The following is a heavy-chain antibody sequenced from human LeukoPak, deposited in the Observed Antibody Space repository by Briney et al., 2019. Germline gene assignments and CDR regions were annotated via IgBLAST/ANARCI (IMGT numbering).Heavy chain of an antibody. V-gene: IGHV3-53*01. CDR2: IYSDGTT. D-gene: IGHD3-3*02. J-gene: IGHJ4*02. CDR3: ARDSSSFPNYFDY. Sequence: GGSLSLSCAASGFTVSSTYMSWVRKAPGKGLKWVSLIYSDGTTFYADSVKGRFAISTDNSKNTLYLQMSSLRAEDTAVYYCARDSSSFPNYFDYWGQGTLITVSS. CDR1: GFTVSSTY.